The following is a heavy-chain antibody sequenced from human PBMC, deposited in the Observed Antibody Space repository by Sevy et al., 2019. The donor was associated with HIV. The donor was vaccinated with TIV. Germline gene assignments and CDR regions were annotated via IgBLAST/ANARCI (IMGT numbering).Heavy chain of an antibody. CDR1: GFSLSTSGEG. J-gene: IGHJ1*01. V-gene: IGHV2-5*01. Sequence: FGPTLVKPTQTLTLTCTFSGFSLSTSGEGVGWIRQPPGKALEWLALIYWNDDQRYSPSLKSRLTITKDTSNKQVVLTMTNMDPVDTATYYCADRGGVHYYDSSGYYTRAEYFEHWGQGTLVTVSS. CDR3: ADRGGVHYYDSSGYYTRAEYFEH. CDR2: IYWNDDQ. D-gene: IGHD3-22*01.